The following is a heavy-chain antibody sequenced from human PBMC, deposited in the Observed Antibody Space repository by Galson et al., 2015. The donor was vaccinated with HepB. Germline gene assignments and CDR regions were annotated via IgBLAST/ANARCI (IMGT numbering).Heavy chain of an antibody. CDR1: GFTFSSYW. Sequence: SLRLSSAASGFTFSSYWMSWVRQAPGKGLEWVANIKQDGSEKYYVDSVKGRFTISRDNAKNSLYLQMNSLRAEDTAVYYCASVVGHSSGWSTYWGQGTLVTVSS. J-gene: IGHJ4*02. CDR3: ASVVGHSSGWSTY. D-gene: IGHD6-19*01. CDR2: IKQDGSEK. V-gene: IGHV3-7*03.